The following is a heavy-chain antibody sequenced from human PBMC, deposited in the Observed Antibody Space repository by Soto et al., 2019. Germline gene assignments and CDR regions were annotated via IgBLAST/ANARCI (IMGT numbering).Heavy chain of an antibody. CDR2: ILKDGKSK. V-gene: IGHV3-30*04. Sequence: QVQLVESGGGVVQPGGSLRLSCAASGFILSDFAMHWVRQAPGRGLEWVAVILKDGKSKYYADSVRGRFTISSDTSKDTIFLQLTSLRLDDSAVYYCATTGCNGGSCFSWFDPWGQGTPVIVSS. J-gene: IGHJ5*02. CDR3: ATTGCNGGSCFSWFDP. CDR1: GFILSDFA. D-gene: IGHD2-15*01.